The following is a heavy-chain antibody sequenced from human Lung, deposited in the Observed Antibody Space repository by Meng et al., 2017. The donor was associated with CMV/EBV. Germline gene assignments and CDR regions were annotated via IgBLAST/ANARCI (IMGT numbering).Heavy chain of an antibody. J-gene: IGHJ4*02. D-gene: IGHD2-21*02. V-gene: IGHV4-4*02. CDR3: ARIERRRILKYCGSDCSTTDY. CDR2: IYHSGST. Sequence: LLSCVRTVPGKRLDSIGDIYHSGSTYYNPSLKSRVTISVDKFTNQFSLKLGSVPAADTAVYYCARIERRRILKYCGSDCSTTDYWGQGTLVTVSS. CDR1: L.